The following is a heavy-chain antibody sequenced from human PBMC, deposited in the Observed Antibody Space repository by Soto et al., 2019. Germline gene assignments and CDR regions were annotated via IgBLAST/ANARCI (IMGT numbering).Heavy chain of an antibody. CDR3: GSRYLEHCSSAWCSSPYVW. CDR2: IKQDGSEK. D-gene: IGHD2-2*01. V-gene: IGHV3-7*05. J-gene: IGHJ4*02. CDR1: GLTFSSYW. Sequence: GGSLRLSCAASGLTFSSYWMSWVRQAPGKGLEWVATIKQDGSEKYYVDSVKGRFTISRDNTKKSLYLQMNSLRAEDTAFYYCGSRYLEHCSSAWCSSPYVWGGQGTLSPSPQ.